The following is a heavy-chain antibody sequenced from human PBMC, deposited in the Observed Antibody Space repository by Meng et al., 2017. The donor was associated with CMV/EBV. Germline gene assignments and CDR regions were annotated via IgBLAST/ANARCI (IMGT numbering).Heavy chain of an antibody. Sequence: GQLQESGPGLVKPSQTLSLTCTFSGGSISSGDYYWSWIRQPPGKGLEWIGYIYYSGSTYYNPSLKSRVTISVDTSKNQFSLKLSSVTAADTAVYYCARVMGPNRTPYYFDYWGQGTLVTVSS. CDR1: GGSISSGDYY. V-gene: IGHV4-30-4*08. CDR2: IYYSGST. D-gene: IGHD1-14*01. CDR3: ARVMGPNRTPYYFDY. J-gene: IGHJ4*02.